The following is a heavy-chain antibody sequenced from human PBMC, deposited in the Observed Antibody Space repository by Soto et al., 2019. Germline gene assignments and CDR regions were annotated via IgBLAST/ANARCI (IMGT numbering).Heavy chain of an antibody. CDR3: ARRYGASFDY. Sequence: PSETLSLTCTVSGGSFSSSSYYWGWIRQPPGKGLEWIGSIYYSGSTNYNPSLKSRVTISVDTSKNQFSLKLSSVTAADTAVYYCARRYGASFDYWGQGTLVTVSS. CDR2: IYYSGST. J-gene: IGHJ4*02. V-gene: IGHV4-39*07. CDR1: GGSFSSSSYY. D-gene: IGHD4-17*01.